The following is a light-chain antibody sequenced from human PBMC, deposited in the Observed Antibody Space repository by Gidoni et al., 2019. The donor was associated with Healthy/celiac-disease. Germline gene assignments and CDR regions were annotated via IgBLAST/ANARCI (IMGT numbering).Light chain of an antibody. V-gene: IGLV3-19*01. CDR3: NSRDSSGNRYV. Sequence: SSELTQDPAVSVALGQTVRITCQGDSLRSYYASWYQQKPGQAPVLVIYGKNNRPSGIPDRFSGSSSGNTASLTITGAQAEDEADYYCNSRDSSGNRYVFGTGTKGTVL. CDR1: SLRSYY. CDR2: GKN. J-gene: IGLJ1*01.